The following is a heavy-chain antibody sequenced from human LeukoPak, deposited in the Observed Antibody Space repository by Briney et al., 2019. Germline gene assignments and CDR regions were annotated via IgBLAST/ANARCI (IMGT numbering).Heavy chain of an antibody. J-gene: IGHJ3*01. CDR3: AGDMQLST. D-gene: IGHD3-16*02. Sequence: GGSLRLSCAASGFAFSFYAMSWLRQPPGKGLEWVSTINANSGTTSYAASVRGRFTISRDNSKNTLYLQVNSLRADDTAVYYCAGDMQLSTWGLGTMVTVSS. CDR2: INANSGTT. V-gene: IGHV3-23*01. CDR1: GFAFSFYA.